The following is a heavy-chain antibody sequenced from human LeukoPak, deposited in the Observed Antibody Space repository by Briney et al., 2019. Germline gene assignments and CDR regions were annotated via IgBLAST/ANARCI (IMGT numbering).Heavy chain of an antibody. J-gene: IGHJ4*02. CDR3: ASAYYDILGGHFDY. CDR2: IDYSGST. D-gene: IGHD3-9*01. V-gene: IGHV4-39*07. CDR1: GGSISSSTYY. Sequence: SETLSLTCIVSGGSISSSTYYWGWIRQPPGKGLEWIGSIDYSGSTYYNPSLKSRVTISVDTSKNQFSLKVTSVTAADTAVYYCASAYYDILGGHFDYWGQGTLVTVSS.